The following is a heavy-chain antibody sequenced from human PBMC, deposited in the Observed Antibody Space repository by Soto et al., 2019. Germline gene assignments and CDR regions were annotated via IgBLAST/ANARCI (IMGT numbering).Heavy chain of an antibody. CDR1: GFMFTNYA. V-gene: IGHV3-23*01. D-gene: IGHD3-3*01. Sequence: EVQLLESGGGLVQPGGSLRLSCAASGFMFTNYAMSWVRQAPGEGLEWVSAFTGNAGTTYSADSVKGRFTISRDISKNTLYLQMNSLRAEDTAVYYCAKENADFWNGYEMDYYYGLDVWGQGTTVTASS. CDR3: AKENADFWNGYEMDYYYGLDV. J-gene: IGHJ6*02. CDR2: FTGNAGTT.